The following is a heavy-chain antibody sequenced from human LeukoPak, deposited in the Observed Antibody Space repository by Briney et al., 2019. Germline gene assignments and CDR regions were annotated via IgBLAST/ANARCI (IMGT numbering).Heavy chain of an antibody. Sequence: SETLSLTCTVSGGSISTTGYYWAWLRQPPGKGLQRIASIYYSGSTYYNSSLKSRVTISVDTSKNQFSLKLSSMTAADTAVYYCASDKGYSNNYFDYWGQGTPVTVSS. J-gene: IGHJ4*02. V-gene: IGHV4-39*02. CDR2: IYYSGST. CDR1: GGSISTTGYY. D-gene: IGHD6-13*01. CDR3: ASDKGYSNNYFDY.